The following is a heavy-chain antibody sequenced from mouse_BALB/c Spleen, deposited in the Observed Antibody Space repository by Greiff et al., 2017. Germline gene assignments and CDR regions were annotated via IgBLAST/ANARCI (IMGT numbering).Heavy chain of an antibody. Sequence: EVKLMESGPGLVKPSQSLSLTCTVTGYSITSDYAWNWIRQFPGNKLEWMGYISYSGSTSYNPSLKSRISITRDTSKNQFFLQLNSVTTEDTATYYCARGELWLRRDFDYWGQGTTLTVSS. V-gene: IGHV3-2*02. CDR1: GYSITSDYA. CDR2: ISYSGST. D-gene: IGHD2-2*01. CDR3: ARGELWLRRDFDY. J-gene: IGHJ2*01.